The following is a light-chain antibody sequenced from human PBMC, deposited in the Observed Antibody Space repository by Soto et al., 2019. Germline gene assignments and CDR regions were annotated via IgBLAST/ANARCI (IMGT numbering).Light chain of an antibody. V-gene: IGKV3-11*01. Sequence: VLTQSPVTLSLSPGERATLSCRASQSVNAYLAWYQQKPGQAPRLLIYDASVRATGIPARFSGSGSGTAFTLTISSLEPEDSAVYYCQQHLGRHTFGQGTKVEIK. J-gene: IGKJ1*01. CDR3: QQHLGRHT. CDR1: QSVNAY. CDR2: DAS.